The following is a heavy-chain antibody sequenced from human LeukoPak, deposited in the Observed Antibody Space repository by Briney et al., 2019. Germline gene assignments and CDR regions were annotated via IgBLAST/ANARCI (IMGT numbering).Heavy chain of an antibody. CDR1: GFTFSTYW. D-gene: IGHD5-18*01. CDR2: INSDGSST. Sequence: GGSLRLSCAASGFTFSTYWMYWVRQAPGKGLVWVSRINSDGSSTYYADSMRGRFTISRDNAKNTLYLQLSNLRAEDTAVYYCAREETAMSSGAFDFWGQGTMVTVSS. V-gene: IGHV3-74*01. CDR3: AREETAMSSGAFDF. J-gene: IGHJ3*01.